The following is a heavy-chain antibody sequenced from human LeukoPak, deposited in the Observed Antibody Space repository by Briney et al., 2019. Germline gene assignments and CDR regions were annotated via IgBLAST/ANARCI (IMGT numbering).Heavy chain of an antibody. D-gene: IGHD2-15*01. Sequence: PGGSLRLSCAASGFTVSSNYMSWVRQASGKGLEWVSVIYSGGSTYYADSVKGRFTISRDNSKNTLYLQMNSLRAEDTAVYYCARVHVAVGCYSLWGQGTLVTVSS. CDR1: GFTVSSNY. CDR3: ARVHVAVGCYSL. V-gene: IGHV3-53*01. J-gene: IGHJ4*02. CDR2: IYSGGST.